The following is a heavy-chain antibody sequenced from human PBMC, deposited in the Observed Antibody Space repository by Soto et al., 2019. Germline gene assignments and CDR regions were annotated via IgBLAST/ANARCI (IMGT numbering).Heavy chain of an antibody. CDR1: GFTFSSHS. V-gene: IGHV3-21*01. Sequence: GGSLRLSCAASGFTFSSHSINWVRQAPGKGLEWVSSISSSSSYIYYADSVKSRFTISRDNAKNSLYLQMNSLRAEDTAVYYCARRLPQSGNFQHWGQGTLVTVSS. D-gene: IGHD3-10*01. J-gene: IGHJ1*01. CDR3: ARRLPQSGNFQH. CDR2: ISSSSSYI.